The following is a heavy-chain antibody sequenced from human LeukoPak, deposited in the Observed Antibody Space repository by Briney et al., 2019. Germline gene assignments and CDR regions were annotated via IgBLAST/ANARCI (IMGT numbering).Heavy chain of an antibody. Sequence: ASLKVSCKASGYTFTSYGFRWLRPATCQALECIVCISSYPGNTNYAQKLQGRVTMTTDTSTSTAYMELRSLRSDDTAVYYCARGGSSWYIWFDPWGQGTLVTVSS. V-gene: IGHV1-18*04. CDR3: ARGGSSWYIWFDP. D-gene: IGHD6-13*01. J-gene: IGHJ5*02. CDR2: ISSYPGNT. CDR1: GYTFTSYG.